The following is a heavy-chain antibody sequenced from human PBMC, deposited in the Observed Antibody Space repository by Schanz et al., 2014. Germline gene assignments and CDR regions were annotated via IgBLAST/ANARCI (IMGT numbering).Heavy chain of an antibody. J-gene: IGHJ4*02. Sequence: PLVEFGGGVVQPGRSLRLSCAASGFTFSSYAVHWVRQAPDKGLVWVAVTSSDGSLKYYADSVKGRFTISRDNSKNTLYLQMDSLRPEDTSVYYCAKDYCGGGSCYLFDYWGQGTLVTVSS. CDR2: TSSDGSLK. CDR1: GFTFSSYA. V-gene: IGHV3-30*04. CDR3: AKDYCGGGSCYLFDY. D-gene: IGHD2-15*01.